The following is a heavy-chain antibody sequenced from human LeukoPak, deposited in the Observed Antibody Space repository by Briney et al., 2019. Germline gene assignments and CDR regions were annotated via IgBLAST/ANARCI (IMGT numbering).Heavy chain of an antibody. J-gene: IGHJ4*02. CDR1: GFTFSGYS. D-gene: IGHD2-2*01. CDR2: ISSSSTYI. V-gene: IGHV3-21*01. CDR3: ARVGIVVVPAAYDY. Sequence: GESLRLSCAASGFTFSGYSINWVRQAPGKGLEWVSSISSSSTYIYYGDSMKGRFTISRDNAKNSLYLQMNSLRAGDTAVYYCARVGIVVVPAAYDYWGQGTLVTVSS.